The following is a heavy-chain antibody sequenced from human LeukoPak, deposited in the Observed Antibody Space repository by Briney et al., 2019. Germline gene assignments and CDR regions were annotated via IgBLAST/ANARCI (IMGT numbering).Heavy chain of an antibody. CDR1: GGTFSSYA. Sequence: SVKVSCKASGGTFSSYAISWVRQAPGQGLEWMGRIIPILGIANYAQRFQGRVTITADKSTSTAYMELSSLRSEDTAVYYCASPIGYYDILTGYYKGGDAFDIWGQGTMVTVSS. J-gene: IGHJ3*02. D-gene: IGHD3-9*01. V-gene: IGHV1-69*04. CDR3: ASPIGYYDILTGYYKGGDAFDI. CDR2: IIPILGIA.